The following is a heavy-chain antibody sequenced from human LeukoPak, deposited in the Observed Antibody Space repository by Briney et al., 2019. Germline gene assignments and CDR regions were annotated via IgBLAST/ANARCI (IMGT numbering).Heavy chain of an antibody. Sequence: ASVKVSCKASGYTFTSYGISWVRQAPGQGLEWMGWISAYNGNTNYAQKLQGRVTMTTDTSTNTAYMELRSLRSDDTAVYYCARGQGTIVLRYFDWLSSDDAFDIWGQGTMVTVSS. D-gene: IGHD3-9*01. J-gene: IGHJ3*02. CDR2: ISAYNGNT. CDR1: GYTFTSYG. V-gene: IGHV1-18*01. CDR3: ARGQGTIVLRYFDWLSSDDAFDI.